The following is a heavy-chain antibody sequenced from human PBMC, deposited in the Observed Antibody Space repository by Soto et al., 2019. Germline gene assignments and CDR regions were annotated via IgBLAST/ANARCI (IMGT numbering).Heavy chain of an antibody. D-gene: IGHD1-26*01. J-gene: IGHJ4*02. CDR1: GFTFSDYY. V-gene: IGHV3-11*06. Sequence: GGSQRLSCAASGFTFSDYYMSWIRQAPGKGLEWVSYITSSSSYTNYADSVKGRFTISRDNAKNSLYLQMNSLRAEDAAVYYCARELDSETHCCDYWGQGIMGTVSA. CDR3: ARELDSETHCCDY. CDR2: ITSSSSYT.